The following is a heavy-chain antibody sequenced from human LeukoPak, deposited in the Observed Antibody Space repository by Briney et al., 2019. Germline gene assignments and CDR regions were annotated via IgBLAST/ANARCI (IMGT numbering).Heavy chain of an antibody. V-gene: IGHV3-33*01. J-gene: IGHJ5*02. CDR2: IWYDGSNK. D-gene: IGHD3-22*01. Sequence: GGSLRLSCAVSGFTFSSYGMHWVRQAPGKGLEWVAVIWYDGSNKYYADSVKGRFTISRDNSKNTLYLQMNSLRAEDTAVYYCAREYYYDSSGYYSHWFDPWGQGTLVTVSS. CDR3: AREYYYDSSGYYSHWFDP. CDR1: GFTFSSYG.